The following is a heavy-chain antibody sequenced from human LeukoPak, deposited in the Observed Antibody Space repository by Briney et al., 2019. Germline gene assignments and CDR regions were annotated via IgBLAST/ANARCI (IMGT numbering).Heavy chain of an antibody. J-gene: IGHJ6*03. Sequence: SETLSLTCAVYGGSFSGYYWSWIRQPPGKGLEWIGEINHSGSTNYNPSLKSRVTISVDKSKNQFSLKLSSVTAADTAVYYCARVTVTTIFDYYYYMDVWGKGTTVTVSS. CDR3: ARVTVTTIFDYYYYMDV. CDR1: GGSFSGYY. CDR2: INHSGST. D-gene: IGHD4-17*01. V-gene: IGHV4-34*01.